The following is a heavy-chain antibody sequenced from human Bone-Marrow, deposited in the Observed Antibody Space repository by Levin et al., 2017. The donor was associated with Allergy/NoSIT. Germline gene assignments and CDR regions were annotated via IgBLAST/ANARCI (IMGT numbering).Heavy chain of an antibody. J-gene: IGHJ4*02. Sequence: GESLKISCAASGFTFSDHGFYWVRQAPGKGLEWVALIWYDGSKKYYAESVKGRFTISRDNSKNTLYLQMNLLRTEDTAVYYCARDISRAGLDHWGQGTLVTVSS. CDR2: IWYDGSKK. V-gene: IGHV3-33*01. CDR3: ARDISRAGLDH. CDR1: GFTFSDHG. D-gene: IGHD6-19*01.